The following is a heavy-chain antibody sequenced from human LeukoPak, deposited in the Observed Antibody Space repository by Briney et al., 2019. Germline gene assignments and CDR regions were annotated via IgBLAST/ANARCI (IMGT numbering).Heavy chain of an antibody. Sequence: GGSLRLSCAASGFTFDDYGMSWVRQGPGKGLEWVSGINWNGGSRGYADSVKGRFTISRDNAKNSLYLQMNSLRAEDTALYYCARLRSGYYLFDFWGQGTLVTVSS. CDR1: GFTFDDYG. CDR2: INWNGGSR. CDR3: ARLRSGYYLFDF. J-gene: IGHJ4*02. D-gene: IGHD3-22*01. V-gene: IGHV3-20*04.